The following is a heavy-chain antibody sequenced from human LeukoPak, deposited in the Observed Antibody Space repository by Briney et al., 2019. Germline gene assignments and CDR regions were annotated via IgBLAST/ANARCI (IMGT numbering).Heavy chain of an antibody. V-gene: IGHV1-69*05. CDR3: AREEGVSERGYSGYDS. J-gene: IGHJ4*02. CDR2: IIPIFGTA. Sequence: SVKVSCKASGYTFTSYGISWVRQAPGQGLEWMGGIIPIFGTANYAQKFQGRVTITTDESTSTAYMELSSLRSEDTAVYYCAREEGVSERGYSGYDSWGQGTLVTVSS. D-gene: IGHD5-12*01. CDR1: GYTFTSYG.